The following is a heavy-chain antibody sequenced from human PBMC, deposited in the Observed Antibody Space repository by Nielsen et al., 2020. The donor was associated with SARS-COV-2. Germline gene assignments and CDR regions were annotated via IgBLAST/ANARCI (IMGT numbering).Heavy chain of an antibody. Sequence: SETLSLTSSVSGGSFSSGGSSYSWIRQHPGKGLEWIGLRHYTGNTSYNPSLQSPLFISVDTSKNQFSLRLSSVTAADTAVYYCATGAGWFDPWGQGTRVTVSS. CDR3: ATGAGWFDP. D-gene: IGHD6-19*01. J-gene: IGHJ5*02. CDR1: GGSFSSGGSS. CDR2: RHYTGNT. V-gene: IGHV4-31*01.